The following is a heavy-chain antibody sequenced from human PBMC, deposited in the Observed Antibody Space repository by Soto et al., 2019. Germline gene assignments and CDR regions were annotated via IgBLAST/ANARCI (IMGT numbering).Heavy chain of an antibody. Sequence: SETLSLTCTVSGGSISSGGYYWSWIRQHPGKGLEWIGYIYYSGSTYYSPSLKSRVTISVDTSKSQFSLKLSSVTAADTAVYYCARNEIVVVPAALSRYNWFDPWGQGTLVTVSS. V-gene: IGHV4-31*03. J-gene: IGHJ5*02. CDR2: IYYSGST. D-gene: IGHD2-2*01. CDR3: ARNEIVVVPAALSRYNWFDP. CDR1: GGSISSGGYY.